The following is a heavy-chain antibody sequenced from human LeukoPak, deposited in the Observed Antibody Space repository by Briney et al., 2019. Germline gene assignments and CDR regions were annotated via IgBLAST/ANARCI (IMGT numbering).Heavy chain of an antibody. Sequence: GGSLRLSCAASGFTFSSYAMSWVRQAPGKGLEWVSAISGSGGSTYYADSVKGRFTISRDNSKNTLYLQMNSLRAEDTAVYYCAKYPNYGDYLNYFDYWGQGTLVTVSS. CDR2: ISGSGGST. D-gene: IGHD4-17*01. CDR1: GFTFSSYA. J-gene: IGHJ4*02. CDR3: AKYPNYGDYLNYFDY. V-gene: IGHV3-23*01.